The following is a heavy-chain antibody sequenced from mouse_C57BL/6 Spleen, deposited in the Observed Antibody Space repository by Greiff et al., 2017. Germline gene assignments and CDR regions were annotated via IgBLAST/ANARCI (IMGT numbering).Heavy chain of an antibody. D-gene: IGHD1-1*01. Sequence: QVQLQQSGAELVRPGASVTPSCKASGYTFTDYEMHWVKQTPVHGLEWIGAIDPETGGTAYNQKFKGKAILTADKSSSTAYMELRSLTSEDSAVYYCTRSDYGSSYVGYWGQGTTLTVSS. V-gene: IGHV1-15*01. CDR1: GYTFTDYE. CDR2: IDPETGGT. CDR3: TRSDYGSSYVGY. J-gene: IGHJ2*01.